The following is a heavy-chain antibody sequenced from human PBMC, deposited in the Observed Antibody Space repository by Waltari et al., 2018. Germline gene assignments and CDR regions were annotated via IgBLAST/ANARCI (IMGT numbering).Heavy chain of an antibody. D-gene: IGHD2-2*01. CDR2: INPNSGGT. V-gene: IGHV1-2*02. Sequence: QVQLVQSGAEVKNPGASVKVSCKASGYTFTGYYMHWVRQAPGQGLEWMRWINPNSGGTNYAQKFQGRVTMTRDTSISTAYMELSRLRSDDTAVYYCVRHPIVVLPAASYYMDVWGKGTTVTVSS. CDR1: GYTFTGYY. J-gene: IGHJ6*03. CDR3: VRHPIVVLPAASYYMDV.